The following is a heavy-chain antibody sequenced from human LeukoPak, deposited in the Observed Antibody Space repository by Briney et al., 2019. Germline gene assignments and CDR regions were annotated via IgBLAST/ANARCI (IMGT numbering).Heavy chain of an antibody. CDR1: GFTFSDYY. Sequence: GGSLRLSCAASGFTFSDYYMSWIRQAPGKGLEWVSYISSGGDIIYYADSVKGRFTISRDNAKNSLYLQMNSLRADDTAVYYCARGERPDGYNPTLFDYWGQGTLVTVSP. V-gene: IGHV3-11*01. CDR2: ISSGGDII. J-gene: IGHJ4*02. CDR3: ARGERPDGYNPTLFDY. D-gene: IGHD5-24*01.